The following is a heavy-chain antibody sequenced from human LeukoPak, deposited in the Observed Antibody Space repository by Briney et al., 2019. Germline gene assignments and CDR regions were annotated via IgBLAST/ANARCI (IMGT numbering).Heavy chain of an antibody. J-gene: IGHJ4*02. CDR1: GFDFSNYW. Sequence: GGSLRLSCAASGFDFSNYWMTWVRQAPGKGLEWVANIKQDANEEFYVDSVKGRFTISRDNAKNSLYLQMYSLRADDTALYYCASGSAYYGSGSRLDYWGQGTLVTVSS. V-gene: IGHV3-7*01. CDR3: ASGSAYYGSGSRLDY. D-gene: IGHD3-10*01. CDR2: IKQDANEE.